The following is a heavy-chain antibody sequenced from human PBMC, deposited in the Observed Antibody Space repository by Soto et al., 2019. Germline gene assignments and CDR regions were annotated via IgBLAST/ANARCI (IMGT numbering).Heavy chain of an antibody. CDR3: ARGPVVPAAMDVGYYYYGMDV. V-gene: IGHV1-69*02. CDR2: IIPILGIA. CDR1: GGTFSSYT. Sequence: QVQLVQSGAEVKKPGSSVKVSCKASGGTFSSYTISWVRQAPGQGLEWMGRIIPILGIANYAQKFQGRVTITADKSTSTAYMELSSLRSEDTAVYYCARGPVVPAAMDVGYYYYGMDVWGQGTTVTVSS. J-gene: IGHJ6*02. D-gene: IGHD2-2*01.